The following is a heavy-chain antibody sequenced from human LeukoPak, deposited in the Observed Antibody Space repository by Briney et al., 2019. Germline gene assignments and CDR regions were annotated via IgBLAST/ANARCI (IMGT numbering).Heavy chain of an antibody. V-gene: IGHV3-15*01. D-gene: IGHD3-22*01. CDR1: GFTFSNAW. Sequence: PGGSLRLSCAASGFTFSNAWMSWVRQAPGKGLEWVGRIKSKTDGGTTDYAAPVKSRFTISRDDSKNTLYLQMNSLKTEDTAVYYCTTSYYDSSGYTLWGQGTLVTVSS. J-gene: IGHJ4*02. CDR3: TTSYYDSSGYTL. CDR2: IKSKTDGGTT.